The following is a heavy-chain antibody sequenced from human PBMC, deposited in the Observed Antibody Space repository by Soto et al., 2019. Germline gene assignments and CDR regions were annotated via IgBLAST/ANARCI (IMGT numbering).Heavy chain of an antibody. CDR3: ARSIGYTSSWPVTRINTWFDP. CDR1: GGSFSVYY. J-gene: IGHJ5*02. V-gene: IGHV4-34*01. D-gene: IGHD6-13*01. CDR2: INHSGST. Sequence: SETLSLTCTVSGGSFSVYYWNWIRQPPGKGLEWIGEINHSGSTNYNPSLKSRVTILADTSKNQFSLKLYFVTAADTAVYYCARSIGYTSSWPVTRINTWFDPWGQGTLVTVSS.